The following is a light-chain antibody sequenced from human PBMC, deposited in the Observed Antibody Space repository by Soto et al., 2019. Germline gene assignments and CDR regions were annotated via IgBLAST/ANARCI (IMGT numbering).Light chain of an antibody. V-gene: IGLV2-14*01. Sequence: QSALTQPASVSGSPGQSITISCTGSSSDVGGYNYVSWYQQYPGKAPQVLIYEVSNRPSGVSNRFSGSKSGNTASLTISGLQADDEAAYYCSSYTRRHTWVFGGGTKLTVL. CDR3: SSYTRRHTWV. J-gene: IGLJ2*01. CDR1: SSDVGGYNY. CDR2: EVS.